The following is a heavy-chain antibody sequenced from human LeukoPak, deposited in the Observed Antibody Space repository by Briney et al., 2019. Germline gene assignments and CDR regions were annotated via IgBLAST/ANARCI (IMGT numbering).Heavy chain of an antibody. Sequence: SETLSLTCTVSGGSISSSTYYWGWIRQPPGKGLEWIGSIYYSGSTYYNPSLKSRVTISVDTSKNQFSLKLTSVIAADTAVYYCARLISGVGYFDYWGQGILVTVSS. J-gene: IGHJ4*02. CDR1: GGSISSSTYY. CDR3: ARLISGVGYFDY. V-gene: IGHV4-39*07. CDR2: IYYSGST. D-gene: IGHD3-10*01.